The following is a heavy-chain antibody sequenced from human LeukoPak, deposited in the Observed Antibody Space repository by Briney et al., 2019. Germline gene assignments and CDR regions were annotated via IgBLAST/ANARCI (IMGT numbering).Heavy chain of an antibody. CDR3: ARIAGYYDSSGYVYYYYGMDV. CDR2: INHSGST. V-gene: IGHV4-34*01. Sequence: SETLSLTCAVYGGSFSGYYWSLIRQPPGKGLEWIGEINHSGSTNYNPSLKSRVTISVDTSKNQFSLKLSSVTAADTAVYYCARIAGYYDSSGYVYYYYGMDVWGQGTTVTVSS. J-gene: IGHJ6*02. D-gene: IGHD3-22*01. CDR1: GGSFSGYY.